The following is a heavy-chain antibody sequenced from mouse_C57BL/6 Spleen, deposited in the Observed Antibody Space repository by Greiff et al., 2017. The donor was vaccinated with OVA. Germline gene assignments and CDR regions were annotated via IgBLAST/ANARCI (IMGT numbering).Heavy chain of an antibody. J-gene: IGHJ4*01. Sequence: QVHVKQPGAELVKPGASVKMSCKASGYTFTSYWITWVKQRPGQGLEWIGDIYPGSGSTNYNEKFKSKATLTVDTSSSTAYMQLSSLTSEDSAVYYCARGRDYDEGYYAMDYWGQGTSVTVSS. CDR1: GYTFTSYW. CDR3: ARGRDYDEGYYAMDY. D-gene: IGHD2-4*01. CDR2: IYPGSGST. V-gene: IGHV1-55*01.